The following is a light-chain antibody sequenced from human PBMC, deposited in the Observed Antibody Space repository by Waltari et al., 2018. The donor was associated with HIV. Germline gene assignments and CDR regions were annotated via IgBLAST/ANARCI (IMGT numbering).Light chain of an antibody. CDR3: QQYKKWPLT. V-gene: IGKV3D-15*01. Sequence: EIVMMQSPATLSVSPGERATLSCRPSQNVSSNLAWYHQKVGQAPMLLMFGASTGATGIPTRFSGSGSGTEFTLTISSLQSEDFAVYYCQQYKKWPLTFGQGTRLEIK. CDR2: GAS. CDR1: QNVSSN. J-gene: IGKJ5*01.